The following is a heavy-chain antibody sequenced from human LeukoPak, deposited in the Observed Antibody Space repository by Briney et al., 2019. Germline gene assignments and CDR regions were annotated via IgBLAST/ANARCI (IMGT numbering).Heavy chain of an antibody. V-gene: IGHV2-5*02. J-gene: IGHJ4*02. CDR3: AHRLSRNSKRGPYYFDY. CDR2: MFWDDDK. D-gene: IGHD2/OR15-2a*01. CDR1: GFSLSTSGVG. Sequence: SGPTLVKPTQTLTLTCTFSGFSLSTSGVGVGWIRQPPGKALEWLALMFWDDDKRNSPSLRSRLTITKDTSKNQVVLTMTNMDPVDTATYYCAHRLSRNSKRGPYYFDYWGQGTLVTVSS.